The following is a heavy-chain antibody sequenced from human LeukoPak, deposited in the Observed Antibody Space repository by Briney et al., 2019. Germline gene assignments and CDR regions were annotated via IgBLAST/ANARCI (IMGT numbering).Heavy chain of an antibody. CDR3: ARDPYYYGSGSNDY. D-gene: IGHD3-10*01. CDR2: ISSSSSTI. Sequence: PGGSLRLSCAASGFTFSSYSMNWVRQAPGKGLEWVSYISSSSSTIYYADSVKGRFTISRDNAKNSLYLQMNSLRAEDTAVYYCARDPYYYGSGSNDYWGQGTLVTVSS. V-gene: IGHV3-48*04. J-gene: IGHJ4*02. CDR1: GFTFSSYS.